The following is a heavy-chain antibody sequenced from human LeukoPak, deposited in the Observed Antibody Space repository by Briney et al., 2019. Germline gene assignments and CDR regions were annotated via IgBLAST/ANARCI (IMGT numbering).Heavy chain of an antibody. J-gene: IGHJ5*02. CDR1: GYTYTSYD. D-gene: IGHD1-26*01. V-gene: IGHV1-8*01. CDR2: MNPNSGNT. Sequence: GASVKVSCKGSGYTYTSYDINWVRQATGQGLEWMGWMNPNSGNTGYAQKFQGRVTMTRNTSISTAYMELSSLRSEDTAVYYCARGYVGATEYWFDPWGQGTLVTVSS. CDR3: ARGYVGATEYWFDP.